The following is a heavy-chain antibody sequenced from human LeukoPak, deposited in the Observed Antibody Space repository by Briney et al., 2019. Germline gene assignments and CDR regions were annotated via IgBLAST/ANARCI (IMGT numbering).Heavy chain of an antibody. J-gene: IGHJ3*02. CDR3: ARDQNRAFDI. Sequence: SETLSLTCTVSGGSISSYYWSWIRQPPGKGLEWIGYIFYSGSNNYNPSLKSRVPISVDTPKNQFSLNLRSVTAADTAVYYCARDQNRAFDIWGQGTMVTVSS. CDR1: GGSISSYY. CDR2: IFYSGSN. V-gene: IGHV4-59*01.